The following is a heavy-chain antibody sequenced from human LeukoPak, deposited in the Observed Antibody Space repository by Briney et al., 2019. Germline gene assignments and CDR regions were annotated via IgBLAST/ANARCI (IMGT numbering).Heavy chain of an antibody. CDR1: GFTFSTYG. Sequence: PGGSLRLSCTASGFTFSTYGMHWVRQAPGKGLEWVAFIRYDGSNKYYADSVKGRFTISRDNSKNTLYLQMNSLRAEDTAVYYCAKSDTAAAPRFDSWGQGTLVTVSS. CDR3: AKSDTAAAPRFDS. J-gene: IGHJ4*02. CDR2: IRYDGSNK. D-gene: IGHD6-13*01. V-gene: IGHV3-30*02.